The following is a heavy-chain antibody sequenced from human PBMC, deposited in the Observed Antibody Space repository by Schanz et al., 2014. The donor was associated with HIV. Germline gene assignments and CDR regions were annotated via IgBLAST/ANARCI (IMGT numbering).Heavy chain of an antibody. V-gene: IGHV1-18*01. CDR2: ISTYNGNT. J-gene: IGHJ6*02. CDR1: GGTFSSFA. D-gene: IGHD3-10*01. Sequence: QVQLVQSGAEVKKPGSSVKVSCKTSGGTFSSFAINWVRQAPGQGLEWLGWISTYNGNTNYAQNVQGRVTVTTDTSTSTAYMELRSLRSDDTAVYYCARDRRALGVSYYYYGLDVWGQGTTVTVSS. CDR3: ARDRRALGVSYYYYGLDV.